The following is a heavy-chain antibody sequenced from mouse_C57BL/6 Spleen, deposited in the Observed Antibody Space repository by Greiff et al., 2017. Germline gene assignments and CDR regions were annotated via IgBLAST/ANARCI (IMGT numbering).Heavy chain of an antibody. D-gene: IGHD1-1*01. CDR2: ISSGSSTI. J-gene: IGHJ4*01. CDR1: GFTFSDYG. Sequence: EVKLVESGGGLVKPGGSLKLSCAASGFTFSDYGMHWVRQAPEKGLEWVAYISSGSSTIYYADTVKGRFTISRDNAKNTLFLQMTSLRSEDTAMYYCARVVATYYYAMDYWGQGTSVTVSS. V-gene: IGHV5-17*01. CDR3: ARVVATYYYAMDY.